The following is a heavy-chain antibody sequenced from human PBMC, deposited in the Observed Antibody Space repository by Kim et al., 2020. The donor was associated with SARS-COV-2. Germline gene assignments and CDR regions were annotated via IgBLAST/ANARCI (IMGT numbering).Heavy chain of an antibody. Sequence: SETLSLTCTVSGGSISSGGYYWSWIRQHPGKGLEWIGYIYYSGSTYYNPSLKSRVTISVDTSKNQFSLKLSSVTAADTAVYYCARDTGGVMVDYWGQGTLVTVSS. V-gene: IGHV4-31*03. J-gene: IGHJ4*02. D-gene: IGHD3-16*01. CDR2: IYYSGST. CDR3: ARDTGGVMVDY. CDR1: GGSISSGGYY.